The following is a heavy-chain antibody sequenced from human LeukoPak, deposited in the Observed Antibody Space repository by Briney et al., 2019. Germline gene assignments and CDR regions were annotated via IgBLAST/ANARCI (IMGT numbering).Heavy chain of an antibody. V-gene: IGHV1-18*01. CDR1: GYTFTTYG. CDR2: ISAYNSNT. J-gene: IGHJ4*02. D-gene: IGHD6-19*01. CDR3: ANIAVTGTFDY. Sequence: GASVKVSCKASGYTFTTYGFSWVRQAPGQGLEWLGWISAYNSNTNYAQKLQGRVTLTTGTSTKTAYMELRSLRSDDTAVYFCANIAVTGTFDYWGQGTLVTVSS.